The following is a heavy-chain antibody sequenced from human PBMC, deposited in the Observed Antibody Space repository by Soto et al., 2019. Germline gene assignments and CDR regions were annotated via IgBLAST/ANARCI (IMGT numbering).Heavy chain of an antibody. D-gene: IGHD3-3*01. CDR3: ARAGGFLESDNWFDP. J-gene: IGHJ5*02. CDR1: GGSISSGGYY. Sequence: QVQLQESGPGLVKPSQTLSLTCTVSGGSISSGGYYWSWIRQHPGKGLEWIGYIYYSGSTYYNPSLKGRVTISVDTSKNQCSLKLSSVTAADTAVYYCARAGGFLESDNWFDPWGQGTLVTVSS. CDR2: IYYSGST. V-gene: IGHV4-31*03.